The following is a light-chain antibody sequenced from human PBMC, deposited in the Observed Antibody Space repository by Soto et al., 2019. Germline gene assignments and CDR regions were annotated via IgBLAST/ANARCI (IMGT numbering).Light chain of an antibody. Sequence: QSVLTQPASVSVSPCQSITISCTGTSGDVGGYNYVSWYQQHPGKAPKLMIYEVSNRPSGVSNRFSGSKSGNTASLTISGLQAEDEADYYCSSYTSSSTYVFGTGTKVTVL. V-gene: IGLV2-14*01. CDR2: EVS. J-gene: IGLJ1*01. CDR3: SSYTSSSTYV. CDR1: SGDVGGYNY.